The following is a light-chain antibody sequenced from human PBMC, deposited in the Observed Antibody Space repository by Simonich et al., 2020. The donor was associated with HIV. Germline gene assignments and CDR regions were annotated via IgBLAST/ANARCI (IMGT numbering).Light chain of an antibody. V-gene: IGKV1-NL1*01. Sequence: DIQMTQSPSSLSASVGDRVTITCRANQGIINYLAWYQQNTGKAPKLLLYAASRLASGVPFRFSCSGSGTDYTLTISNLQPEDFATYYCQQYYSTPPWTFGQGTKVEIK. J-gene: IGKJ1*01. CDR3: QQYYSTPPWT. CDR1: QGIINY. CDR2: AAS.